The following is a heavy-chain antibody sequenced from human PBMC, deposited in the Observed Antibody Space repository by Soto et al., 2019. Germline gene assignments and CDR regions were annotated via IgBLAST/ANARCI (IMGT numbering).Heavy chain of an antibody. CDR1: GFTFGDYA. D-gene: IGHD2-8*01. Sequence: SLRLSCTASGFTFGDYAMSWFRQSPGKGLEWVGFIRSKAYGGTTEYAASVKGRFTISRDDAKSIAYLQMNSLKTEDTAVYYCTRTTPQWRRYYYYGMDVWGQGTTVTVYS. CDR2: IRSKAYGGTT. J-gene: IGHJ6*02. V-gene: IGHV3-49*03. CDR3: TRTTPQWRRYYYYGMDV.